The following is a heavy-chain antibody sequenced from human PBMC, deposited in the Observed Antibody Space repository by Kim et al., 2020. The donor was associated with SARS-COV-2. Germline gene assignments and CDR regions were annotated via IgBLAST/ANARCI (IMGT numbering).Heavy chain of an antibody. V-gene: IGHV3-74*01. CDR2: ST. Sequence: STNYADYRQGTITIARDNAKSTLYLQMNSLSAEDTAMYFCARGGLRAAFDIWGPGTMVTVSS. CDR3: ARGGLRAAFDI. D-gene: IGHD3-16*01. J-gene: IGHJ3*02.